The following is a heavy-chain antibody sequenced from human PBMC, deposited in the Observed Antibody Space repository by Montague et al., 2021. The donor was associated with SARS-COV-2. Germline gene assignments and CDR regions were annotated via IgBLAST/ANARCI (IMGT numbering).Heavy chain of an antibody. D-gene: IGHD6-19*01. CDR1: GGSISSSSYY. V-gene: IGHV4-39*01. CDR3: ATQEDSSGRLPGPFDF. J-gene: IGHJ4*02. CDR2: IYYRGST. Sequence: SETLSLTCTVSGGSISSSSYYWAWIRQPPGKGLEWIGSIYYRGSTYYNPSLKSRVFISVDTSKNQLSLTLTSVTAADTAVYYCATQEDSSGRLPGPFDFWGQGTLVSVSS.